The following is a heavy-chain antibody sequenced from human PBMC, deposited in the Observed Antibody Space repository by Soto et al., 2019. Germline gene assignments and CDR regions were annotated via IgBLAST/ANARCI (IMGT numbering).Heavy chain of an antibody. CDR3: AREGRFWGNQNNWFDP. CDR1: GGSISSGDYY. V-gene: IGHV4-30-4*01. D-gene: IGHD3-16*01. CDR2: IYYSGST. J-gene: IGHJ5*02. Sequence: QVQLQESGPGLVKPSQTLSLTCTVSGGSISSGDYYWNWIHQAPGKGLEWIGYIYYSGSTYYNPSLMSRVTISVDTSTNQFSLKLSSVTAADTAVYYCAREGRFWGNQNNWFDPWGQGTLVTVSS.